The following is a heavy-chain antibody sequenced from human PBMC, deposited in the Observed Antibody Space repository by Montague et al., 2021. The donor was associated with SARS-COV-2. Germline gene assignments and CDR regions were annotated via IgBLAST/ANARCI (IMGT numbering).Heavy chain of an antibody. D-gene: IGHD1-1*01. Sequence: SETLSLTCVVSSGSISPSDTHCWGWVRQAPGKGLAWIATISYSGSTSYNPPLRSRVTISVDTSKNQISLNLRSVTAADTSVYHCARHSTTHAFDPWGQGILVTVSS. CDR2: ISYSGST. J-gene: IGHJ5*02. CDR3: ARHSTTHAFDP. CDR1: SGSISPSDTHC. V-gene: IGHV4-39*01.